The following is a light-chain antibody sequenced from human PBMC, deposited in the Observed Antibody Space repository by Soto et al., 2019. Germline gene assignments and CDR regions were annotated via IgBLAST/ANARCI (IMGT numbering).Light chain of an antibody. CDR1: QTMTRAY. CDR2: AAS. CDR3: QQRNVWPPVT. Sequence: EIVLMQSPGTRSFSPGERSTLSCSSSQTMTRAYLAWYQQKPGQAPRLLIYAASYRATGIPDRFSGSGSGTDFTLTISSLEPEDSAVYYCQQRNVWPPVTFGQGTRLEI. V-gene: IGKV3-11*01. J-gene: IGKJ5*01.